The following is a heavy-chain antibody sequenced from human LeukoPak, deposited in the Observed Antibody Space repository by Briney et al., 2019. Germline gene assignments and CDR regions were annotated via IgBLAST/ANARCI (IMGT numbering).Heavy chain of an antibody. J-gene: IGHJ5*02. CDR1: GYTLTGYY. CDR2: INPNSGGT. V-gene: IGHV1-2*02. CDR3: ARDNSVGDNAWWFDP. Sequence: GASVKVSCKASGYTLTGYYMHWVRQAPGQGLEWMGWINPNSGGTNYAQKFQGRVTMTRDMSTSTDYMELSSLRSEDTAIYYCARDNSVGDNAWWFDPWGQGTLVTVSS. D-gene: IGHD1-26*01.